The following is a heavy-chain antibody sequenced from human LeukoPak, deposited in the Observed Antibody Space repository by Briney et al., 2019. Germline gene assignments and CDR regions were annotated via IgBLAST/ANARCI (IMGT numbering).Heavy chain of an antibody. V-gene: IGHV3-23*01. CDR1: GFTVRNYG. CDR2: VSDSGRSA. J-gene: IGHJ4*02. CDR3: APDLRGAAWSLDY. D-gene: IGHD2-15*01. Sequence: GGSLRLSCAASGFTVRNYGMSWVRQAPGKGLEWDSVVSDSGRSAYYTDSGKGRFTISRDNSKNTLYLPMNSLRAEDPAVYYCAPDLRGAAWSLDYWGQGTLVTVSS.